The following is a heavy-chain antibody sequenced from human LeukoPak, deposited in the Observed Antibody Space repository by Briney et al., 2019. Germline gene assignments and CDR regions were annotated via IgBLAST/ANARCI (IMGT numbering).Heavy chain of an antibody. CDR1: GGSFSGYY. D-gene: IGHD3-22*01. CDR2: INHSGST. Sequence: PSETLSLTCAVYGGSFSGYYWSWIRQPPGKGLEWIGEINHSGSTNYNPSLKSRVTISVDTSKKQFYLKLNSVTAADTAVYYCARAYYDGSGYGTPFEYWGRGTLVTVSS. J-gene: IGHJ4*02. CDR3: ARAYYDGSGYGTPFEY. V-gene: IGHV4-34*01.